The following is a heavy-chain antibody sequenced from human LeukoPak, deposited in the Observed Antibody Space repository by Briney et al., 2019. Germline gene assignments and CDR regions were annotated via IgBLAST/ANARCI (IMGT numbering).Heavy chain of an antibody. D-gene: IGHD7-27*01. CDR1: GFTFSSYW. J-gene: IGHJ4*02. CDR2: INQDGSEK. Sequence: GGSLRLSCAASGFTFSSYWMSWVRQAPGKGLEWVGNINQDGSEKYYVDSVKGRLTISRDNAKNSLYLQMNSLRAEDTAVYYCAITGSLRYFDYWGQGTLVTVSS. CDR3: AITGSLRYFDY. V-gene: IGHV3-7*01.